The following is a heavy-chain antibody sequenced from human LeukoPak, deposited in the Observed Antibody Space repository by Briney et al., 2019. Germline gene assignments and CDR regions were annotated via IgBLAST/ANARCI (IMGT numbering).Heavy chain of an antibody. V-gene: IGHV4-30-4*01. D-gene: IGHD3-3*01. CDR3: ARGPYDFWSGYPIYFDY. CDR1: DGTINSTAHY. Sequence: SQTLSLTCTVSDGTINSTAHYWSWVRQPPGKGLEWIGYISHSGNTYYNPSLKSRVTISVDTSKNQFSLKLSSVTAADTAVYYCARGPYDFWSGYPIYFDYWGQGTLVTVSS. J-gene: IGHJ4*02. CDR2: ISHSGNT.